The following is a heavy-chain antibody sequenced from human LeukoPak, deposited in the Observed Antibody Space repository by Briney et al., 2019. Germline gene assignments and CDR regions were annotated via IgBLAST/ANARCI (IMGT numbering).Heavy chain of an antibody. Sequence: GGSLRLSCAASGFMFSSYEMSWVRQAPGKGLEWVAGLSGSAGGTNYADSVKGRFTISRDNSKNTLFLQMDRLRAEDTAVYFCAKRGVVVRVFLVGFHKEAYYFDSWGQGAQVTVSS. CDR1: GFMFSSYE. CDR3: AKRGVVVRVFLVGFHKEAYYFDS. D-gene: IGHD3-16*02. V-gene: IGHV3-23*01. CDR2: LSGSAGGT. J-gene: IGHJ4*02.